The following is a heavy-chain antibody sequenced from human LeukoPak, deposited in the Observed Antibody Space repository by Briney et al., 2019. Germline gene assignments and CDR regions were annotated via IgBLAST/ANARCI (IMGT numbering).Heavy chain of an antibody. Sequence: GGSLRLSCAASGFNFSSYGMTWVRQAPGKGLEWVSIISGSGRDTYYADSVKGRFTISRDNSKNTLYLQMNSLRAEDTAVYYCAKWGCSGGSCYPFDYWGQGTLVTVSS. V-gene: IGHV3-23*01. J-gene: IGHJ4*02. CDR3: AKWGCSGGSCYPFDY. CDR1: GFNFSSYG. CDR2: ISGSGRDT. D-gene: IGHD2-15*01.